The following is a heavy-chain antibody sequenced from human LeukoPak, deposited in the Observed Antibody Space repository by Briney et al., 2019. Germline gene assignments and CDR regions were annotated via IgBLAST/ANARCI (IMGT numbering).Heavy chain of an antibody. J-gene: IGHJ3*02. V-gene: IGHV4-4*07. CDR1: GGSISSYY. CDR3: AREIGSSWYAVDAFDI. CDR2: IYTSGST. D-gene: IGHD6-13*01. Sequence: PSETLSLTCTVPGGSISSYYWSWIRQPAGKGLEWIGRIYTSGSTNYNPSLKSRVTMSVDTSKNQFSLKLSSVTAADTAVYYCAREIGSSWYAVDAFDIWGQGTMVTVSS.